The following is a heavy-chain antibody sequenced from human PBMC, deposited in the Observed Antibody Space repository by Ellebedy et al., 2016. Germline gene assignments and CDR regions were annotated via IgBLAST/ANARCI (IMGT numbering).Heavy chain of an antibody. Sequence: ASVEVSCXASGYNFTAYDINWVRQAAGQGLEWMGWVNPNTGESGYAQKFQGRVTMTSTTSTSTAYIQLTSLTFEDTAVYYCARVGSGGPAATGDFDYWGQGTLVTVSP. V-gene: IGHV1-8*01. CDR3: ARVGSGGPAATGDFDY. CDR2: VNPNTGES. CDR1: GYNFTAYD. D-gene: IGHD2-15*01. J-gene: IGHJ4*02.